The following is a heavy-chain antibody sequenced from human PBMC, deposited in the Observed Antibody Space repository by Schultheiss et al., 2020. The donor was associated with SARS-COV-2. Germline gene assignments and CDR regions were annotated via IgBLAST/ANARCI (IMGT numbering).Heavy chain of an antibody. Sequence: SETLSLTCAVYGGSFSGYYWSWIRQPPGKGLEWIGEINHSGSTNYNPSLKSRVTISVDTSKNQFSLKLGSVTAADTAVYYCARRGRQQHNFFQHWGQGTLVTVSS. CDR2: INHSGST. J-gene: IGHJ1*01. V-gene: IGHV4-34*01. CDR1: GGSFSGYY. CDR3: ARRGRQQHNFFQH. D-gene: IGHD6-13*01.